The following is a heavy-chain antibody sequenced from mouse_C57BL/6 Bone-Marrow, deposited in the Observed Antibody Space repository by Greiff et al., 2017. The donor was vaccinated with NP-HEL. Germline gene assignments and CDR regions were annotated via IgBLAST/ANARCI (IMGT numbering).Heavy chain of an antibody. CDR1: GYTFTSYW. CDR3: ARGVLRPSWFAY. CDR2: IHPNSGST. Sequence: QVQLQQPGAELVKPGASVKLSCKASGYTFTSYWMHWVKQRPGQGLEWIGMIHPNSGSTNYNEKFKSKATLTVDKSSGTAYMQLSSLTSEDSAVYYCARGVLRPSWFAYWGQGTLVTVSA. J-gene: IGHJ3*01. V-gene: IGHV1-64*01.